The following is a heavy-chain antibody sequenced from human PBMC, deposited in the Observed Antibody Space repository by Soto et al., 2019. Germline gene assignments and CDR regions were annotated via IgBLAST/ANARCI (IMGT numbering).Heavy chain of an antibody. CDR3: ARVIWVAQYNWFDP. V-gene: IGHV3-11*01. D-gene: IGHD2-15*01. J-gene: IGHJ5*02. Sequence: GGSLRLSCAASGFTFSDYYMSWIRQAPGKGLEWVSYISSSGSTIYYADSVKGRFTISRDNAKNSLYLQMNSLRAEDTAVYYCARVIWVAQYNWFDPWGQGTLVTVSS. CDR2: ISSSGSTI. CDR1: GFTFSDYY.